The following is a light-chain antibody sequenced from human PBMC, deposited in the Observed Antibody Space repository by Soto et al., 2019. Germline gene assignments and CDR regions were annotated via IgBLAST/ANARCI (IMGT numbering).Light chain of an antibody. Sequence: DIQMTQSPSSLSASVGDRVTITCRASQSISSYLNWYQQKPGKAPKLLIYAASNLQSGVPSRFSGSGSGTDFTLTISSLQPEDFAVYYCQQYNNWPQTFGHGTKVDI. CDR3: QQYNNWPQT. CDR1: QSISSY. J-gene: IGKJ1*01. CDR2: AAS. V-gene: IGKV1-39*01.